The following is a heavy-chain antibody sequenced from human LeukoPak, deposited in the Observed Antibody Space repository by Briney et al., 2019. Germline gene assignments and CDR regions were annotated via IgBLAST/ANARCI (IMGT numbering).Heavy chain of an antibody. Sequence: SETLSPTCTVSGGSISSYYWSWIRQPPGKGLEWIGYIYYSGSTNYNPSLKSRVTISVDTSKNQFSLKLSSVTAADTAVYYCARLEKYYDFWSGYYTRTGRFDPWGQGTLVTVSS. CDR2: IYYSGST. CDR3: ARLEKYYDFWSGYYTRTGRFDP. J-gene: IGHJ5*02. V-gene: IGHV4-59*01. CDR1: GGSISSYY. D-gene: IGHD3-3*01.